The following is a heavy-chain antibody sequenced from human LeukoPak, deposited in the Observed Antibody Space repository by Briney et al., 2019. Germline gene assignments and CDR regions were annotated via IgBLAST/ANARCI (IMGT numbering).Heavy chain of an antibody. J-gene: IGHJ4*02. CDR2: INHSGST. Sequence: SETLSLTCAVYGGSFGGYYWSWIRKPPGKGLEWIGEINHSGSTNYNPSLKSRVTISVDTSKNQFSLKLSSVTAADTAVYYCARRPKGLRFLEWLLYFDYWGQGTLVTVST. V-gene: IGHV4-34*01. CDR1: GGSFGGYY. CDR3: ARRPKGLRFLEWLLYFDY. D-gene: IGHD3-3*01.